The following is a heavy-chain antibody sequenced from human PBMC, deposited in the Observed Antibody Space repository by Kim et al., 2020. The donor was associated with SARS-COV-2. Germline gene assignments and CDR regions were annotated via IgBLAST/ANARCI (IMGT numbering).Heavy chain of an antibody. CDR3: ARLNDWYYFVY. J-gene: IGHJ4*02. CDR2: IIPVFGGA. D-gene: IGHD3-9*01. CDR1: GDTFSSYS. V-gene: IGHV1-69*06. Sequence: SVKVSCKASGDTFSSYSISWVRQAPRQGLEWMGWIIPVFGGANYAQKFQGRVTITADKSTSTAYMELTSLRSEDTAVYYCARLNDWYYFVYWFQGTLVT.